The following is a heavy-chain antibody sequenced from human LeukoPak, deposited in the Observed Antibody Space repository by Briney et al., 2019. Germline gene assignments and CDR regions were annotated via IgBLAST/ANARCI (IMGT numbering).Heavy chain of an antibody. CDR1: GGSISSSSYY. Sequence: SETLSLTCTVSGGSISSSSYYWGWIRQPPGKGLEWIGSIYYSGSTYYNPSLKSRVTISVDTSKNQFSLKLSSVTAADTAVYYCAKDRGYYYTSGALMDVWGKGTTVTISS. V-gene: IGHV4-39*07. D-gene: IGHD3-10*01. J-gene: IGHJ6*03. CDR3: AKDRGYYYTSGALMDV. CDR2: IYYSGST.